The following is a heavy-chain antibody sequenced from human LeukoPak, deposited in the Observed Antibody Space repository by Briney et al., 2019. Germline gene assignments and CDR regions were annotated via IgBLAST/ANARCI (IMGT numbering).Heavy chain of an antibody. D-gene: IGHD3-22*01. CDR3: ARDIYDQAPDAFDI. V-gene: IGHV3-21*01. Sequence: GGSLRLSCAASGFTFSSYSMNWVRQAPGKGLEWVSSISSSSSYIYYADSVKGRFTISRDNAKNSLYLQMNSLRAEDTAVYYCARDIYDQAPDAFDIWGQGTMVTVSS. CDR1: GFTFSSYS. CDR2: ISSSSSYI. J-gene: IGHJ3*02.